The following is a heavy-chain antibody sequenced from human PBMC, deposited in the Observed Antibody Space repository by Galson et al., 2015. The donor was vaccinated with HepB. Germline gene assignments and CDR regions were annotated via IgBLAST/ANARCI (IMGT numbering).Heavy chain of an antibody. CDR1: TFNVSANY. D-gene: IGHD7-27*01. CDR3: GNWGSS. J-gene: IGHJ5*02. CDR2: INSDVSTT. V-gene: IGHV3-74*01. Sequence: SLRLSCAGSTFNVSANYMSWVRRAPGKGLEWVSRINSDVSTTSYTDSVKGRFTISRDNAKNTLYLQMNSLRAEDTAVYYCGNWGSSWGQGTLVTVSS.